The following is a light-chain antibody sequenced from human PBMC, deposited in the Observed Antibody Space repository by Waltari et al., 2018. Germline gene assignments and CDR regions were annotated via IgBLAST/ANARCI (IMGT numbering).Light chain of an antibody. J-gene: IGLJ2*01. V-gene: IGLV2-8*01. CDR2: EVS. Sequence: QSALTQPPSASGSPGQSVTISCTGTSSDVGGYKYVSWYQHYPGKAPKVMIYEVSKRPSGVPDRFSGSKSGNTASLTVSGLQAADEAVYYCSSYAASNNVIFGGGTKLTVL. CDR1: SSDVGGYKY. CDR3: SSYAASNNVI.